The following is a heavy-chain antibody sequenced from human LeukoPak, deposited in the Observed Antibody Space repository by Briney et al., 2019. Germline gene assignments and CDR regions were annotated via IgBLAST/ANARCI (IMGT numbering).Heavy chain of an antibody. D-gene: IGHD3-22*01. J-gene: IGHJ4*02. CDR2: INAGNGNT. Sequence: ASVKVSCKASGYTFTGYYMHWVRQAPGQRLEWMGWINAGNGNTKYSQKFQGRVTITRDTSASTAYMELSSLRSEDTAVYYCAREYYDSSGYYPQFDYWGQGTLVTVSS. CDR1: GYTFTGYY. CDR3: AREYYDSSGYYPQFDY. V-gene: IGHV1-3*01.